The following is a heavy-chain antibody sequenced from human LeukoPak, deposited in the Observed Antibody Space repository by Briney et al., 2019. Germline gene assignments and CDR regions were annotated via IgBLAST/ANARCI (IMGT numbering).Heavy chain of an antibody. V-gene: IGHV3-11*01. CDR1: GFTFSDDY. CDR3: ARNLEQRMVLGRFDH. D-gene: IGHD6-13*01. J-gene: IGHJ4*02. CDR2: ISSRGTTI. Sequence: GRSLTLPCAAAGFTFSDDYMKWVRQAAKGGLEWIAYISSRGTTIYQANSVKGRFTISTDNTKNTLFLKMNSLRADDTAVLYCARNLEQRMVLGRFDHWGQGTLVTVSS.